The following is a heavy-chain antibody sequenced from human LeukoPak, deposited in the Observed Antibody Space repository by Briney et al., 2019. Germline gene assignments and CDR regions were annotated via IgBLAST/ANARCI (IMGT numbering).Heavy chain of an antibody. V-gene: IGHV4-34*01. CDR2: IHSSGNT. D-gene: IGHD6-13*01. CDR1: SGSFSGYY. Sequence: SETLSLTCAVYSGSFSGYYWSWIRQPPGKGLEWIGSIHSSGNTNYAPSLNSRVTLSVDTSKNQFSLHLSSVTAADTAVYYCARCLATGGRVSFDYWGQGTLVTVSS. J-gene: IGHJ4*02. CDR3: ARCLATGGRVSFDY.